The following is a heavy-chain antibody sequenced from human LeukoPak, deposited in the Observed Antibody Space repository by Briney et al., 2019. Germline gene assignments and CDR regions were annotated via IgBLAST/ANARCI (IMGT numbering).Heavy chain of an antibody. V-gene: IGHV3-53*01. CDR1: GFTVSSNY. Sequence: GGSLRLSCAASGFTVSSNYMSWVRQAPWKGVEGVSVIYRGGSTYYADCGNGRFTISRDNSKNTLYLQMNSLRAADTAVYYCARANWNDGFWFDPWGQGTLVTVSS. D-gene: IGHD1-1*01. J-gene: IGHJ5*02. CDR2: IYRGGST. CDR3: ARANWNDGFWFDP.